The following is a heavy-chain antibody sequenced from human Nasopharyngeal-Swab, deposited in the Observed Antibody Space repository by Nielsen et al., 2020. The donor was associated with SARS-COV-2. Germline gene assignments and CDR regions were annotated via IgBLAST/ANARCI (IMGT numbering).Heavy chain of an antibody. J-gene: IGHJ5*02. CDR1: GYTFTSYA. V-gene: IGHV1-3*01. Sequence: ASVKVSCKASGYTFTSYAMHWVRQAPGQRLEWMGWINAGNGNTKYSQKFQGRVTITRDTSASTAYMELSSLRSEDTAVYYCARGRATVITRVYWFDPWGQGTLVTVSS. CDR3: ARGRATVITRVYWFDP. CDR2: INAGNGNT. D-gene: IGHD4-17*01.